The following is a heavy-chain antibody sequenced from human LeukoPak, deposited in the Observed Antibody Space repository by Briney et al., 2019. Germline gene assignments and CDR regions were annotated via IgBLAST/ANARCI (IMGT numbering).Heavy chain of an antibody. CDR2: ISCSGTTI. J-gene: IGHJ4*02. CDR1: GFTFTDFY. CDR3: ARALTGFIPGN. Sequence: GGSLRLSCAASGFTFTDFYMSWIRQAPGEGLEWVSYISCSGTTIYYADSVMGRFTISRDNAKNSLYLQMNSLRAEDTAVYYCARALTGFIPGNWGQGTLVTVSS. D-gene: IGHD3-9*01. V-gene: IGHV3-11*01.